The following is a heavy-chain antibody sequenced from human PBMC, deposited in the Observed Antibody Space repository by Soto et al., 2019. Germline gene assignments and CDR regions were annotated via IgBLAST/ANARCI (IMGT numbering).Heavy chain of an antibody. CDR1: GFTFSSYW. V-gene: IGHV3-7*05. CDR2: IKQDGSEK. Sequence: GSLRLSCAASGFTFSSYWMSWVRQAPGKGLEWVANIKQDGSEKYYVDSVKGRFTISRDNAKNSLYLQMNSLRAEDTAVYYCARERSYYYYYGMDVWGQGTTVTVSS. CDR3: ARERSYYYYYGMDV. J-gene: IGHJ6*02.